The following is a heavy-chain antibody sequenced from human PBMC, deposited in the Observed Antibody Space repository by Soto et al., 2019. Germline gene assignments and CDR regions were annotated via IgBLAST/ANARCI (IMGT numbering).Heavy chain of an antibody. D-gene: IGHD3-3*01. CDR1: GFTFSSYA. J-gene: IGHJ6*02. CDR2: ISYDGSNK. CDR3: ARDTYTIFGVVTPYYGMDV. Sequence: PGGSLRLSCAASGFTFSSYAMHWVRQAPGKGLEWVAVISYDGSNKYYADSVKGRFTISRDNSKNTLYLQMNSLRAEDTAVYYCARDTYTIFGVVTPYYGMDVWGQGTTVTVSS. V-gene: IGHV3-30-3*01.